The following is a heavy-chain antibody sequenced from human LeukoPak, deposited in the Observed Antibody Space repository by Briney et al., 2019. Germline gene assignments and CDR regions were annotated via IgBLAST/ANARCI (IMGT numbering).Heavy chain of an antibody. CDR3: ARQNKAFDYGDYLFDY. Sequence: SETLSLTCTVSGGSITSNTYYWGWIRQAPGKGLEWIGGIYYSGSTYYTPSLKSRVTISADTSKNQLSLQLSSVTAADTAVYYCARQNKAFDYGDYLFDYWGQGTLVTVSS. D-gene: IGHD4-17*01. J-gene: IGHJ4*02. V-gene: IGHV4-39*01. CDR2: IYYSGST. CDR1: GGSITSNTYY.